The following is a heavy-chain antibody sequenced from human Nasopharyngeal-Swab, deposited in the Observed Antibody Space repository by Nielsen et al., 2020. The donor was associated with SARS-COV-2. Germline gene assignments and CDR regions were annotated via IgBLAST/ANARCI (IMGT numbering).Heavy chain of an antibody. CDR2: IGSGGTPV. J-gene: IGHJ4*02. D-gene: IGHD1-26*01. Sequence: GGSLRLSFAASGFTFSDFYISWIRQAPGKGLEWISFIGSGGTPVYYADSVKGRFTISRDNSKNSLYLQMNNLRADDTAVYYCARDPGKWEFDYWGQGTLVTVSS. CDR1: GFTFSDFY. CDR3: ARDPGKWEFDY. V-gene: IGHV3-11*01.